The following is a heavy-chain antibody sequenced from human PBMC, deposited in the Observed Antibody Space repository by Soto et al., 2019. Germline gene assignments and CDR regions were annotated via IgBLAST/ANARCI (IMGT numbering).Heavy chain of an antibody. Sequence: QITLNESGPTVVRPTETLTLTCRFSGFSLTTSGVGVGWIRQSPGKAPEWLALIYWDDDKRYSASMKIRLTITKDTSTNQVVLTVSDLDPTDTATYYCAHRVLRTVFGLVTTTAIYFDIWGQGTPVAVSS. V-gene: IGHV2-5*02. CDR1: GFSLTTSGVG. CDR2: IYWDDDK. J-gene: IGHJ4*02. D-gene: IGHD3-3*01. CDR3: AHRVLRTVFGLVTTTAIYFDI.